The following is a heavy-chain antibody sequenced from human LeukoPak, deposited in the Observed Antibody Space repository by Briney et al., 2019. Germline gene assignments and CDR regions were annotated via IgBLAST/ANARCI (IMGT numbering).Heavy chain of an antibody. CDR3: AKGPFGVGYYFDY. D-gene: IGHD3-3*01. Sequence: GGSLRLSCAASGFTFDDYTMHWVRQAPGKGLEWVSLISWDGGSTYYADSVKGRFTISSDNSKNSLYLQMNSLRTEDTALYYCAKGPFGVGYYFDYWGQGTLVTVSS. CDR2: ISWDGGST. V-gene: IGHV3-43*01. CDR1: GFTFDDYT. J-gene: IGHJ4*02.